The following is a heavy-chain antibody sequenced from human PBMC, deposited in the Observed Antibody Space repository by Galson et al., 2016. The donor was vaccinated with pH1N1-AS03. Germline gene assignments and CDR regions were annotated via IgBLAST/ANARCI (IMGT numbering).Heavy chain of an antibody. CDR1: GFTFSSYG. CDR2: ISYDGINI. J-gene: IGHJ4*02. CDR3: ALGRRAALAGVPLDR. Sequence: SLRLSCAASGFTFSSYGMHWLCQAPGKGLEWVAFISYDGINIYYAVSVKGRLTISRDNSKNTLFLQMNSLRVEDTAIYYCALGRRAALAGVPLDRWGQGTLVTVSS. V-gene: IGHV3-30*03. D-gene: IGHD6-13*01.